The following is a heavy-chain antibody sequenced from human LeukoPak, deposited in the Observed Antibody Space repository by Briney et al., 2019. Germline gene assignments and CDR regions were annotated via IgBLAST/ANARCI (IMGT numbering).Heavy chain of an antibody. Sequence: QTGGSLRLSCAASGFTFSSYGMSWVRQAPGKGLEWVSSISGSGGSTYYADPVKGRFTISRDNSRNTLYLQMNSLRAEDTAVYYCARTSDYYRDYWGQGTLVTVSS. CDR1: GFTFSSYG. D-gene: IGHD1-1*01. J-gene: IGHJ4*02. V-gene: IGHV3-23*01. CDR3: ARTSDYYRDY. CDR2: ISGSGGST.